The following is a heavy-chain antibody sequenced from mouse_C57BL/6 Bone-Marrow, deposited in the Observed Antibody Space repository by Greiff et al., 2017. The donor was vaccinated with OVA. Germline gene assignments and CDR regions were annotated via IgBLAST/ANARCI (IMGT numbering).Heavy chain of an antibody. J-gene: IGHJ3*01. CDR1: GYTFTSYG. D-gene: IGHD1-1*01. CDR3: ARGYGSSPSAWFAY. CDR2: IYPRSGNT. V-gene: IGHV1-81*01. Sequence: VQVVESGAELARPGASVKLSCKASGYTFTSYGISWVKQRTGQGLEWIGEIYPRSGNTYYNEKFKGKATLTADKSSSTAYMELRSLTSEDSAVYFCARGYGSSPSAWFAYWGQGTLVTVSA.